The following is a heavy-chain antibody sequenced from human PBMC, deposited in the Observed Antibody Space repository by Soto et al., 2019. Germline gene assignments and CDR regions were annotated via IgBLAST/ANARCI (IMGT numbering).Heavy chain of an antibody. CDR2: ISGSGDNT. V-gene: IGHV3-23*01. CDR3: AKDSSGYYGVFDY. D-gene: IGHD3-22*01. J-gene: IGHJ4*02. Sequence: GSLRLSCAASGFTFSSYAMTWVRQAPGKGLEWVSVISGSGDNTYYADSVKGRFTISRDNSKNTLYLQMNSLRAEDAAIYYCAKDSSGYYGVFDYWGQGTLVTVSS. CDR1: GFTFSSYA.